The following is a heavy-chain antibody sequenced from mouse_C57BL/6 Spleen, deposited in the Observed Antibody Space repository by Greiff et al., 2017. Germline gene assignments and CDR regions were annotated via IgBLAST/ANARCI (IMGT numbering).Heavy chain of an antibody. Sequence: QVQLQQPGAELVMPGASVKLSCKASGYTFTSYWMHWVKQRPGQGLEWIGEIDPSDSYTNYNQKFKGKSTLTVDKSSSTAYMQLSSLTSEDSAVYYCARAGGYGSNYWGQGTTLTVAA. CDR1: GYTFTSYW. CDR2: IDPSDSYT. J-gene: IGHJ2*01. CDR3: ARAGGYGSNY. D-gene: IGHD1-1*01. V-gene: IGHV1-69*01.